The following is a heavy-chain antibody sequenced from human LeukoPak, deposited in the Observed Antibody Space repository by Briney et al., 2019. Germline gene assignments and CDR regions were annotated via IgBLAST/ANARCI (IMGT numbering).Heavy chain of an antibody. V-gene: IGHV4-34*01. J-gene: IGHJ5*02. CDR3: ARGYCSSTSCYVGWFDP. D-gene: IGHD2-2*01. Sequence: SETLSLTCAVYGGPFSGYYWGWIRQPPGKGLEWIGSIYYSGSTYYNPSLKSRVTISVDTSKNQFSLKLSSVTAADTAVYYCARGYCSSTSCYVGWFDPWGQGTLVTVSS. CDR2: IYYSGST. CDR1: GGPFSGYY.